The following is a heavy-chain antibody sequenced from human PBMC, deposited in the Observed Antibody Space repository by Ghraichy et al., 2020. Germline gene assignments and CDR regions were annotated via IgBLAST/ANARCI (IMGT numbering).Heavy chain of an antibody. V-gene: IGHV3-21*01. Sequence: ESLNISCAASGFTFSSYSMNWVRQAPGKGLEWVSSISSSSSYIYYADSVKGRFTISRDNAKNSLYLQMNSLRAEDTAVYYCARRKVTPYNWFDPWGQGTLVTVSS. CDR3: ARRKVTPYNWFDP. CDR1: GFTFSSYS. J-gene: IGHJ5*02. CDR2: ISSSSSYI. D-gene: IGHD4-23*01.